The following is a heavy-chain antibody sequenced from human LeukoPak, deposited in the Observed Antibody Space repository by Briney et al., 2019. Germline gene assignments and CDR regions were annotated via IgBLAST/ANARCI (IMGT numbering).Heavy chain of an antibody. CDR1: GFTFSSYA. CDR3: VKEGPGYYDSSGYFAYFDY. Sequence: GGSLRLSCAASGFTFSSYAMHWVRQAPGKGLEWVAVISYDGSNKYYADSVKGRFTIPRDNSKNTLYLQMSSLRAEDTAVYYCVKEGPGYYDSSGYFAYFDYWGQGTLVTVSS. D-gene: IGHD3-22*01. CDR2: ISYDGSNK. V-gene: IGHV3-30*14. J-gene: IGHJ4*02.